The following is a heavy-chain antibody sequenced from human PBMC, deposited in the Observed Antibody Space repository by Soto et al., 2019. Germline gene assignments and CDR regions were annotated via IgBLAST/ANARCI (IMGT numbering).Heavy chain of an antibody. D-gene: IGHD6-13*01. J-gene: IGHJ6*02. CDR2: INHSGST. CDR3: ATQLAAAGGDYYYYGMDV. CDR1: GGSFSGYY. Sequence: PSETLSLTCAVYGGSFSGYYWSWIRQPPGKGLEWIGEINHSGSTNYNPSLKSRVTISVDTSKNQFSLKLSSVTAADTAVYYCATQLAAAGGDYYYYGMDVWGQGTTVTVSS. V-gene: IGHV4-34*01.